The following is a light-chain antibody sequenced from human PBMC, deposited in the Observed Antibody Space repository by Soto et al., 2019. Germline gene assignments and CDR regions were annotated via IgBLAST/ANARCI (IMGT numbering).Light chain of an antibody. CDR3: QQYSRSSWT. Sequence: DIQMTQSPSTLSASVGDRVTITCRASQSIGYWLAWYQQKPGKAPYLLIYDASILQNGVPSRFSGSGSGTEFTITITRMQTEDLETYHCQQYSRSSWTFGQGTKVDIK. V-gene: IGKV1-5*01. CDR2: DAS. J-gene: IGKJ1*01. CDR1: QSIGYW.